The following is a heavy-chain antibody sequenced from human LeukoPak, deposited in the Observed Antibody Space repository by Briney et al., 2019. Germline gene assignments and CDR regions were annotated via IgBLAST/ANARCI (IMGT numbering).Heavy chain of an antibody. CDR2: ISSSGSTI. Sequence: GGSLRLSCEASGFIFSYSWMSWVRQAPGKGLEWVSYISSSGSTIYYADSVKGRFTISRDNAKNSLYLQMNSLRAEDTAVYYCAELGITMIGGVWGKGTTVTISS. J-gene: IGHJ6*04. CDR1: GFIFSYSW. V-gene: IGHV3-11*04. D-gene: IGHD3-10*02. CDR3: AELGITMIGGV.